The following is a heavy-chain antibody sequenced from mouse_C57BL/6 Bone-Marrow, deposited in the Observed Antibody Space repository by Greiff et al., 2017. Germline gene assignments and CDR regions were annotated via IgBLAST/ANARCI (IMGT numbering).Heavy chain of an antibody. D-gene: IGHD1-1*01. J-gene: IGHJ3*01. CDR2: IDPSDSYT. CDR3: ARENYGSSYWFDY. CDR1: GYTFTSYW. Sequence: QVQLQQPGAELVMPGASVKLSCKASGYTFTSYWMHWVKQRPGQGLEWIGEIDPSDSYTNYNQKFKGKSTLTVDKSSSTAYMQLSSLTSEDSAVYYCARENYGSSYWFDYWGQGTLVTVSA. V-gene: IGHV1-69*01.